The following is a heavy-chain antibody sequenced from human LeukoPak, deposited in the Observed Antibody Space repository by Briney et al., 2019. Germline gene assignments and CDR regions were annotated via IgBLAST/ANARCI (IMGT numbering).Heavy chain of an antibody. V-gene: IGHV4-59*01. Sequence: PETLSLTCTVSGGSISSYYWSWIRQPPGKGLEWIGYIYYSGSTNYNPSLKSRVTISVDTSKNQFSLKLSSVTAADTAVYYCARDRSGYSSGWYHLGYWGQGTLVSVSS. CDR3: ARDRSGYSSGWYHLGY. D-gene: IGHD6-19*01. CDR2: IYYSGST. CDR1: GGSISSYY. J-gene: IGHJ4*02.